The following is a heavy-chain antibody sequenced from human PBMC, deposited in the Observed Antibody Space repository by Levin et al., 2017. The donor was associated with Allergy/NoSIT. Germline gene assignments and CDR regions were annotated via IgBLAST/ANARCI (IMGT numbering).Heavy chain of an antibody. J-gene: IGHJ4*02. CDR1: GFTFDDYA. CDR3: ATAGSGGY. CDR2: ISWNSGSI. V-gene: IGHV3-9*01. Sequence: SLKISCAASGFTFDDYAMHWVRQAPGKGLEWVSGISWNSGSIGYADSVKGRFTISRDNAKNSLYLQMNSLRAEDTALYYCATAGSGGYWGQGTLVTVSS.